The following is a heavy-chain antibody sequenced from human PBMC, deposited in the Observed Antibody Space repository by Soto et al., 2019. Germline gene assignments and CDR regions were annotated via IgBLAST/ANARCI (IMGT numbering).Heavy chain of an antibody. CDR1: GGSISSYY. D-gene: IGHD3-10*01. CDR3: ARKGFGPLHGLVDV. V-gene: IGHV4-59*08. Sequence: QVQLQESGPGLVKPSETLSLSCTVSGGSISSYYWSWFRQSPGKRMEWIGYVHHSWGSSYNPSLQSRVAISLDTSKSQFTLKVTSVTATDTAVYYCARKGFGPLHGLVDVWGQGTPVTVSS. CDR2: VHHSWGS. J-gene: IGHJ6*02.